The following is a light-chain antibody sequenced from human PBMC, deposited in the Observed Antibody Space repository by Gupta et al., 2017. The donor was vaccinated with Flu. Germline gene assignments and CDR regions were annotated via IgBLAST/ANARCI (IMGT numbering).Light chain of an antibody. CDR3: IFDACINNVV. V-gene: IGLV2-8*01. CDR1: SKEIGDSY. CDR2: DVF. Sequence: QSALTQPPSASGSPGQSVTISCTGTSKEIGDSYVSWYQQHPGKAPKHVISDVFKRPSGVPERFSGSKSGTTASLTVSGLQAEDEADDYCIFDACINNVVFGSGTKVTVL. J-gene: IGLJ1*01.